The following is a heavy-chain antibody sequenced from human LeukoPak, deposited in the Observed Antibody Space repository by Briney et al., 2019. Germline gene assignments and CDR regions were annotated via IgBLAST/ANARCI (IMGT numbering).Heavy chain of an antibody. CDR2: IYYSGST. J-gene: IGHJ3*02. D-gene: IGHD5-24*01. CDR1: GFTVSNNY. Sequence: LRLSCVVSGFTVSNNYMSWIRQHPGKGLEWIGYIYYSGSTYYNPSLKSRVTISVDTSKNQFSLKLSSVTAADTAVYYCARVALLEMATNWGEIWHGAFDIWGQGTMVTVSS. V-gene: IGHV4-31*02. CDR3: ARVALLEMATNWGEIWHGAFDI.